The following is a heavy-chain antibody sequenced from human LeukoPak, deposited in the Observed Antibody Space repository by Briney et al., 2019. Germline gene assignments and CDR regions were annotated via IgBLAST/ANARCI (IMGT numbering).Heavy chain of an antibody. D-gene: IGHD1-26*01. J-gene: IGHJ4*02. V-gene: IGHV4-59*12. CDR1: GGSISSYY. Sequence: SSETLSLTCTVSGGSISSYYWSWIRQPPGKGLEWIGYIYYSGSTNYNPSLKSRVTISVDTSKNQFSLKLSSVTAADTAVYYCARRAHRVGATAYWGQGTLVTVSS. CDR2: IYYSGST. CDR3: ARRAHRVGATAY.